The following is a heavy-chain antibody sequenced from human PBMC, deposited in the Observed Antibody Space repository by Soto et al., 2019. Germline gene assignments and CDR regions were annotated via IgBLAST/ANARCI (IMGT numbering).Heavy chain of an antibody. J-gene: IGHJ4*02. CDR3: AYSSTPFDY. CDR2: ISGSGGST. Sequence: PGGSLRLSCATSGFSFRTFWLNWVRQAPGRGLEWVSTISGSGGSTYYADSVKGRFTISRDNSKNTLYLQMNSLRAEDTAVYYCAYSSTPFDYWGQGTLVTVSS. D-gene: IGHD6-13*01. V-gene: IGHV3-23*01. CDR1: GFSFRTFW.